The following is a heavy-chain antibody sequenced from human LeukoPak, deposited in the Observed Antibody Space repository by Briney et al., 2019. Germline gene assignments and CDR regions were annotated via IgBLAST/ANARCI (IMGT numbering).Heavy chain of an antibody. D-gene: IGHD2-15*01. CDR1: GFTFTGYT. J-gene: IGHJ4*02. V-gene: IGHV3-21*01. Sequence: GGSLRLSCAASGFTFTGYTINWVRQAPGEGLEWVSSISSSSYIKYADSVKGRFTISRDNAKNSVYLQMNSLRAEDTAVYYCARDRGMVAFDYWGQGTLVTVSS. CDR3: ARDRGMVAFDY. CDR2: ISSSSYI.